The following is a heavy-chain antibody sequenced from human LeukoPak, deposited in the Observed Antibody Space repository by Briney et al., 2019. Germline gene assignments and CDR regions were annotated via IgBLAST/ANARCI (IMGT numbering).Heavy chain of an antibody. J-gene: IGHJ4*02. CDR2: ISPNNGAT. V-gene: IGHV1-2*02. CDR3: AREGSSGY. Sequence: GASVNVSCKASVYTFTASNIHWVRQAPGQGLEWMGWISPNNGATTYAQKFQGRVIMTRDTSISTAYIELSRLKSDDTAVYFCAREGSSGYWGQGTLVTVSS. CDR1: VYTFTASN. D-gene: IGHD1-26*01.